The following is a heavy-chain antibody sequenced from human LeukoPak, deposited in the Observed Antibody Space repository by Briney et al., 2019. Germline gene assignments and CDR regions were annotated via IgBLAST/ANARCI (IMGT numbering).Heavy chain of an antibody. CDR1: GGSISSYY. V-gene: IGHV4-59*01. Sequence: SETLSLTCTVSGGSISSYYWSWIRQPPGKGLEWIGYIYYSGSTNYNPSLKGRVTISVDTSKNQFSLKLSSVTAADTAVYYCARVNYDFWSGYYWTYYFDYWGQGTLVTVSS. J-gene: IGHJ4*02. CDR3: ARVNYDFWSGYYWTYYFDY. CDR2: IYYSGST. D-gene: IGHD3-3*01.